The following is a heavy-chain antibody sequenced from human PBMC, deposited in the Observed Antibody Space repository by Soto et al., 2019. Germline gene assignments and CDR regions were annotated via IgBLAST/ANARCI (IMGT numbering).Heavy chain of an antibody. D-gene: IGHD2-15*01. V-gene: IGHV3-23*01. J-gene: IGHJ4*02. CDR1: GLSFSSYA. CDR3: AKERLRAYFDN. CDR2: ISGSGGSS. Sequence: EVQLLESGGDLVQPGGSLRLSCAASGLSFSSYAMSWVRQAPGKGLEWVSAISGSGGSSYYADSVKGRFTISRDNSKNTLYLQMNSLRAEDTAVYYCAKERLRAYFDNWGQGTLVTVST.